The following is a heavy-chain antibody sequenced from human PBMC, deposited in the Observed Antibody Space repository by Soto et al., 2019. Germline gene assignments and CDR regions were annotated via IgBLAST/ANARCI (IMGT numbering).Heavy chain of an antibody. CDR3: ARDGGSYYTPFDY. V-gene: IGHV4-59*01. Sequence: SETLSLTCTVSGGSISSYYWSWIRQPPGNGLEWIGYIYYSGSTNYNPSLESRVTISVDTSKNQFSLKLRSVTAADTAVYYCARDGGSYYTPFDYWGQGTLVTVSS. D-gene: IGHD1-26*01. J-gene: IGHJ4*02. CDR2: IYYSGST. CDR1: GGSISSYY.